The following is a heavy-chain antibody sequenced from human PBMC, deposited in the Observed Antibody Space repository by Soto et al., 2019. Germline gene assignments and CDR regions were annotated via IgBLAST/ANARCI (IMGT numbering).Heavy chain of an antibody. J-gene: IGHJ6*02. Sequence: QLQLQESGPGLVKPSETLSLTCTVSGGSISSNSYYWAWIRQPPGKGLEWIGNIYYSGTTYYNPSHQSRVTISVDTSKNQFSLKLSSVTAADTAVYYCARHKGGYYSGVDVWGQGTTVTVSS. CDR2: IYYSGTT. CDR1: GGSISSNSYY. CDR3: ARHKGGYYSGVDV. V-gene: IGHV4-39*01. D-gene: IGHD3-16*01.